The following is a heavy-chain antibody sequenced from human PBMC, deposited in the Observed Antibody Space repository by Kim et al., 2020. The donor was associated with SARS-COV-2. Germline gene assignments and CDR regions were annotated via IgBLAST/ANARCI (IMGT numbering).Heavy chain of an antibody. CDR3: ARNKPVYSSSTSCYTYYYMDV. Sequence: GGSLRLSCAASGFTFSSYWMHWVRQAPGKGLVWVSRINSDGSSTSYADSVKGRFTISRDNAKNTLYLQMNSLRAEDTAVYYCARNKPVYSSSTSCYTYYYMDVWGKGTTVTVSS. CDR2: INSDGSST. V-gene: IGHV3-74*01. J-gene: IGHJ6*03. D-gene: IGHD2-2*02. CDR1: GFTFSSYW.